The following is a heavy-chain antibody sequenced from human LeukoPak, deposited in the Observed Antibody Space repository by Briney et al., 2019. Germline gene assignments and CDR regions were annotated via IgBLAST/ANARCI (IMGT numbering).Heavy chain of an antibody. Sequence: GGSLRLSCAASGFTFSSYDIHWVRQAPGKGLEWVAVISYDGSNKYYADSVRGRFTISRDNSKNTLYLQMNSLRAEDTAVYYCARDISPDWGQGTMVTVSS. J-gene: IGHJ3*01. D-gene: IGHD3-9*01. CDR3: ARDISPD. V-gene: IGHV3-30-3*01. CDR2: ISYDGSNK. CDR1: GFTFSSYD.